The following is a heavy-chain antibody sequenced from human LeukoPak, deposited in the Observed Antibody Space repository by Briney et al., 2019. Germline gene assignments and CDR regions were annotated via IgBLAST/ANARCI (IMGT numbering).Heavy chain of an antibody. D-gene: IGHD5-12*01. CDR1: GGSIDSSSYS. J-gene: IGHJ4*02. CDR3: ARGANSGRETNY. V-gene: IGHV4-39*01. Sequence: PSETLSLTCTVSGGSIDSSSYSWGWIRQPPGEGLEWIGTIYYSGTIYYRPSLKSRVTISVDTSKNQFSLKMTSATAADTAVYYCARGANSGRETNYWGQGTLVTVSS. CDR2: IYYSGTI.